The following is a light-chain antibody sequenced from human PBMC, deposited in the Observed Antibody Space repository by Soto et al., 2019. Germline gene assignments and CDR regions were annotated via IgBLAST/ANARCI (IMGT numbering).Light chain of an antibody. Sequence: EVVLAQSPATLSLSPGERATLSCRASQSVSTNFLAWYQQKPGQAPRLLIYGASIRATGIPDRFSGSGSGTDFTLTIGSLESEDFAVYYCQQYGNLLWTFGQGTKVDI. J-gene: IGKJ1*01. CDR2: GAS. CDR3: QQYGNLLWT. CDR1: QSVSTNF. V-gene: IGKV3-20*01.